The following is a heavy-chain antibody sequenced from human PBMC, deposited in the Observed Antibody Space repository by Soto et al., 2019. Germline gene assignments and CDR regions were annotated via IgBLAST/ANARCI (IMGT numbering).Heavy chain of an antibody. D-gene: IGHD6-19*01. V-gene: IGHV3-30*18. Sequence: QVQLVESGGGVVQPGRSLRLSCAASGFTFSRYGMHWVRQAPGKGLEWVAVISYDGSNKYYADSVKGRFTISRDNSKNTLYLQMNSLRAEDTAVYYCAKDRQRLASHNWFDPWGQGTLVTVSS. J-gene: IGHJ5*02. CDR1: GFTFSRYG. CDR2: ISYDGSNK. CDR3: AKDRQRLASHNWFDP.